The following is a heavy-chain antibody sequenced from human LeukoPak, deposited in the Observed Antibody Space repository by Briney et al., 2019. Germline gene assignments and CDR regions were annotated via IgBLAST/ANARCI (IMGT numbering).Heavy chain of an antibody. Sequence: ASVKVSCKASGGTFTSYAMNWVRQAPGQGLEWMGWINTNTGNPTYAQGFTGRFVFSLDTSVSTAYLQISSLKAEGTAVYYCAREHYYGSGTPLGNWGQGTLVTVSS. CDR3: AREHYYGSGTPLGN. J-gene: IGHJ4*02. CDR1: GGTFTSYA. CDR2: INTNTGNP. V-gene: IGHV7-4-1*02. D-gene: IGHD3-10*01.